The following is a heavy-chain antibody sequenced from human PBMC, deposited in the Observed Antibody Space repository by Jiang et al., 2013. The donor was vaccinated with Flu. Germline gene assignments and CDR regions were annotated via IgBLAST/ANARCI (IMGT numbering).Heavy chain of an antibody. CDR1: GGSFSGYY. V-gene: IGHV4-34*01. Sequence: LLKPSETLSLTCAVYGGSFSGYYWSWIRQPPGKGLEWIGEINHSGSTNYNPSLKSRVTISVDTSKNQFSLKLSSVTAADTAVYYCASSVAGTDFDYWGQGTLVTVSS. CDR2: INHSGST. CDR3: ASSVAGTDFDY. J-gene: IGHJ4*02. D-gene: IGHD6-19*01.